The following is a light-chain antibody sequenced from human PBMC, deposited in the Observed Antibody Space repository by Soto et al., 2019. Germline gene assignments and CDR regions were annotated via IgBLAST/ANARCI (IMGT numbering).Light chain of an antibody. V-gene: IGKV1-39*01. CDR2: AAS. J-gene: IGKJ1*01. CDR1: QSISSY. Sequence: DIQMTQSPSSVSASVGDTVTITCRASQSISSYLNWYQQKPGKAPKLLIYAASSLQSGVPSRFSGSGSGTDFTLTISSLQPEDFATYYCQQSYSTPWTFGQGTKVDIK. CDR3: QQSYSTPWT.